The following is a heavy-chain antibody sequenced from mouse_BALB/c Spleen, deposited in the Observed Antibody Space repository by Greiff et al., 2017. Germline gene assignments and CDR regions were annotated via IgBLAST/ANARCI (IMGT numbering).Heavy chain of an antibody. CDR1: GYAFTNYL. V-gene: IGHV1-54*01. Sequence: QVQLQQSGAELVRPGTSVKVSCKASGYAFTNYLIEWVKQRPGQGLEWIGVINPGSGGTNYNEKFKGKATLTADKSSSTAYMQLSSLTSDDSAVYFCARPHYYGPYAMDYWGQGTSVTVSS. CDR3: ARPHYYGPYAMDY. J-gene: IGHJ4*01. CDR2: INPGSGGT. D-gene: IGHD1-1*01.